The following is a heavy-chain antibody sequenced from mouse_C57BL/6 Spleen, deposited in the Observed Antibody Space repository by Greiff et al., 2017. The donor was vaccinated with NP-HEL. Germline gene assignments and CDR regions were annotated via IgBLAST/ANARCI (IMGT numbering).Heavy chain of an antibody. V-gene: IGHV1-82*01. Sequence: QVQLKHSGPELVKPGASVKISCKASGYTFSSSWMNWVKQRPGKGLEWIGRIYPGDGDTNYNGKFKGKATLTADKSSSTAYMQLSSLTSEDSAVYFCARRGYDGSSDGDYWGQGTTLTVSS. J-gene: IGHJ2*01. CDR1: GYTFSSSW. CDR2: IYPGDGDT. CDR3: ARRGYDGSSDGDY. D-gene: IGHD1-1*01.